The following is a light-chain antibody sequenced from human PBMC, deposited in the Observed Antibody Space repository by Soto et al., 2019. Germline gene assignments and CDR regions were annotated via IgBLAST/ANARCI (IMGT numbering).Light chain of an antibody. J-gene: IGKJ1*01. CDR1: QGIEND. Sequence: AIQMTQSPSSLSASVGHRVTITCRASQGIENDLGWYQHKPGKAPKLLINAASSLQSGVPSRFSGSGSGTDFTLTISSLQPEDFATYYCLQEYNYPWTFGQGTKVEIK. V-gene: IGKV1-6*01. CDR2: AAS. CDR3: LQEYNYPWT.